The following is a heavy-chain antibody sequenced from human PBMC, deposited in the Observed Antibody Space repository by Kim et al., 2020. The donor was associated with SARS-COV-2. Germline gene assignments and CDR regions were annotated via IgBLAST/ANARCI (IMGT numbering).Heavy chain of an antibody. Sequence: SETLSLTCTVSGGSVSSGSYYWSWIRQPPGKGLEWIGYIYYSGSTNYNPSLKSRVTISVDTSKNQFSLKLSSVTAADTAVYYCARDFLRGGSYYGPYYY. CDR3: ARDFLRGGSYYGPYYY. J-gene: IGHJ6*01. CDR1: GGSVSSGSYY. V-gene: IGHV4-61*01. CDR2: IYYSGST. D-gene: IGHD1-26*01.